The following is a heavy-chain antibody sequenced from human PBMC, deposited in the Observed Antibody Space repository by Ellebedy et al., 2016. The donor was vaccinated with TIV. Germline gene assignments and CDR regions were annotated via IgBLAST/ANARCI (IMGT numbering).Heavy chain of an antibody. Sequence: GESLKISCAASGFTFSSSGMSWVRQAPGKGLEWVSNIGGSGDTTYYADSVKGRFTISRDNSKNTLYLQMSSLRAEDTAVYYCAKGGWAENWGQGTLVTVSS. CDR2: IGGSGDTT. V-gene: IGHV3-23*01. J-gene: IGHJ1*01. D-gene: IGHD6-19*01. CDR1: GFTFSSSG. CDR3: AKGGWAEN.